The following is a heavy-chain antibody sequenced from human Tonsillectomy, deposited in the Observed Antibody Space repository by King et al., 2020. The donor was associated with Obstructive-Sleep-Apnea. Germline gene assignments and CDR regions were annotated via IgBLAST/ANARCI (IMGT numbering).Heavy chain of an antibody. Sequence: QLQESGPGLVKPSETLSLTCTVSGGSISSSSYYWGWIRQPPGKGLEWIGSIYYSGSTYYNPSLKSRVTISVDTSKNQFSLKLSSVTAADTAVYYCARDTASPYGDYGWYFDLWGRGTLVTVSS. CDR3: ARDTASPYGDYGWYFDL. D-gene: IGHD4-17*01. V-gene: IGHV4-39*07. J-gene: IGHJ2*01. CDR2: IYYSGST. CDR1: GGSISSSSYY.